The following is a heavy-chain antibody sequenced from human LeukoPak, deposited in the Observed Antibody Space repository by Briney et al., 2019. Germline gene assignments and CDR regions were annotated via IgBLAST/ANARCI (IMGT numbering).Heavy chain of an antibody. CDR2: ISSSTSYI. CDR1: GFTFSSYS. Sequence: PGGSLRLSCAASGFTFSSYSMSWVRQAPGKGLEWVSSISSSTSYIYYADSVRGRFTISRDNAKNSLYLQMNSLRAEDTAVYYCAKDRGDLYYFDYWGQGTLVTVSS. V-gene: IGHV3-21*01. D-gene: IGHD4-17*01. CDR3: AKDRGDLYYFDY. J-gene: IGHJ4*02.